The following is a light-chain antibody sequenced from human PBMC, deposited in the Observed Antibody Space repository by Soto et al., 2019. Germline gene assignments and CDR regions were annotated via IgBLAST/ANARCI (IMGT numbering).Light chain of an antibody. CDR2: EVS. CDR3: TSYTSGSTLYV. V-gene: IGLV2-14*01. J-gene: IGLJ1*01. Sequence: ALTQPASVSGSPGQSITISCTGTSSDVGGYNYVSWYQQHPGKAPKLMIYEVSNRPSGVSNRFSGSKSGNTASLTISGLQAEDDADYYCTSYTSGSTLYVFGTGTKVTVL. CDR1: SSDVGGYNY.